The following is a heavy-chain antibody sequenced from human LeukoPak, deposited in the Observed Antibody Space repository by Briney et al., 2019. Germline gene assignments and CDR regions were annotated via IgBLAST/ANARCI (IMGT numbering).Heavy chain of an antibody. CDR3: TTDRGYFDWLSEGY. Sequence: GGSLRLSCAASGFTFSNAWMSWVRQAPGKGLEWVGRIKSKTDGGTTDYAAPVKGRFTISRDDSKNTLYLQMNSLKTEDTAVYYCTTDRGYFDWLSEGYWGQGTLVTVSS. J-gene: IGHJ4*02. V-gene: IGHV3-15*01. D-gene: IGHD3-9*01. CDR2: IKSKTDGGTT. CDR1: GFTFSNAW.